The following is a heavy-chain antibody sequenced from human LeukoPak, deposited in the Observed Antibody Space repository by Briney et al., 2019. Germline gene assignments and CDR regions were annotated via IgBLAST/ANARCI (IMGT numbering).Heavy chain of an antibody. CDR3: AKDMACSGGSCYVAFDI. CDR1: GFTFSSYA. D-gene: IGHD2-15*01. V-gene: IGHV3-30-3*01. J-gene: IGHJ3*02. CDR2: ISYDGSNK. Sequence: GGSLRLSCAASGFTFSSYAMHWVRQAPGKGLEWVAVISYDGSNKYYADSVKGRFTISRDNAKNSLYLQMNSLRAEDTALYYCAKDMACSGGSCYVAFDIWGQGTMVTVSS.